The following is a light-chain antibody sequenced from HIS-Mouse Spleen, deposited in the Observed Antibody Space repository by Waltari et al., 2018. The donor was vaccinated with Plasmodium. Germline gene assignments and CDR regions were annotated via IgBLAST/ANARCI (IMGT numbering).Light chain of an antibody. J-gene: IGKJ3*01. CDR1: QSVSSN. Sequence: EIVMTQSPATLSVSPGERATLPCRASQSVSSNLAWYQQKPGQAPRLLIYGAARFSGSGSGTEFTLTISSLQSEDFAVYYCQQYNNWSFTFGPGTKVDIK. CDR3: QQYNNWSFT. CDR2: G. V-gene: IGKV3-15*01.